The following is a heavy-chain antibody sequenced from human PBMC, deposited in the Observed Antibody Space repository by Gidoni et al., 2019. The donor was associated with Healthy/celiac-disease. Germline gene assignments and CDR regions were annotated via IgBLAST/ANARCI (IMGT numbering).Heavy chain of an antibody. CDR2: IHYSGST. Sequence: QLPLQESGPGLVQPSETLSLPRTVSVGYSSSSSYYWGCIRPPPGKGLEWIESIHYSGSTSYNPSLKSRVTISVDTSKNQFSLKLSSVTAADTAVYYCAREGAGGIDYWGQGTLVTVSS. CDR3: AREGAGGIDY. D-gene: IGHD1-26*01. J-gene: IGHJ4*02. V-gene: IGHV4-39*02. CDR1: VGYSSSSSYY.